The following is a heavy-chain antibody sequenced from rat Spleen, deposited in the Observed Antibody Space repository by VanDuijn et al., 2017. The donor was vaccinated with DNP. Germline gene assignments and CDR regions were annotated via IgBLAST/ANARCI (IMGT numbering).Heavy chain of an antibody. CDR1: GYSITSNY. D-gene: IGHD1-11*01. CDR2: INYSGNT. CDR3: ARSRVGELYYVMDA. Sequence: EVQLQESGPGLVKPSQSLSLTCSVTGYSITSNYWAWIRQFPGNKMEWMGYINYSGNTGHNPSLKSRISITRDTSKNQFFLQVNSVTTEDTATYYCARSRVGELYYVMDAWGQGASVTVSS. V-gene: IGHV3-1*01. J-gene: IGHJ4*01.